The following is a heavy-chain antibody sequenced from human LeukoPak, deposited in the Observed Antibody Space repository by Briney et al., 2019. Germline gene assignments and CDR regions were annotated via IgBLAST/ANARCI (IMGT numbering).Heavy chain of an antibody. CDR3: AHGGGGGYYYDSSGPLPFDY. CDR2: IYWDDDK. D-gene: IGHD3-22*01. CDR1: GFSLSTSGVG. Sequence: SGPTLVKPTQTLTLTCTFSGFSLSTSGVGVGWIRQPPGKALEWLALIYWDDDKRYSPSLKSRLTITKDTSKNQVVLTMTNMDPGEQATYYWAHGGGGGYYYDSSGPLPFDYWGQGTLVTVSS. V-gene: IGHV2-5*02. J-gene: IGHJ4*02.